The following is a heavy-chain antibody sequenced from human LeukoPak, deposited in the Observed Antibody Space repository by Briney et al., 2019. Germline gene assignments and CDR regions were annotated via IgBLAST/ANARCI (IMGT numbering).Heavy chain of an antibody. J-gene: IGHJ5*02. Sequence: PGGSLRLSCEASGFTFSDYWITWVRQAPGKGVEWVANIKEDGSDKYYVDSVKGRFTISRDNAKNSLYLQMNSLRAEDTAMYFCARAGGAFNAWGQGTLVTVSS. CDR2: IKEDGSDK. CDR3: ARAGGAFNA. D-gene: IGHD2-8*02. CDR1: GFTFSDYW. V-gene: IGHV3-7*04.